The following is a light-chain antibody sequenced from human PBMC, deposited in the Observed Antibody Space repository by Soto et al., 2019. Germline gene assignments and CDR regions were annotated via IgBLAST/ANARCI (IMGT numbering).Light chain of an antibody. Sequence: QSVLTQPPSASGTPGQRVSISCSGSSTNIGRNSISWYQNLPGTAPKLLIYTNNQLPSGVPARFSGSKYGTSASLAISGLQSEDEADYYCAAWDDSLSGWVFGGGTKVTVL. CDR2: TNN. J-gene: IGLJ3*02. CDR3: AAWDDSLSGWV. CDR1: STNIGRNS. V-gene: IGLV1-44*01.